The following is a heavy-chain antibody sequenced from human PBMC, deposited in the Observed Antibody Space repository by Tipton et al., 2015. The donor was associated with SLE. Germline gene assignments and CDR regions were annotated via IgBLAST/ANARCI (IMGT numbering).Heavy chain of an antibody. CDR3: AALVDSNRYDYDMDV. CDR2: INPSGGRT. CDR1: GYTFTSYY. Sequence: QLVQSGAEVKKPGASVKVSCKASGYTFTSYYIHWVRRAPGQGLEWMGIINPSGGRTSYAQKFQGRVTMTRDTSTSTVYMDLSSLRSEDTAVYYCAALVDSNRYDYDMDVWGQGTTVTVSS. J-gene: IGHJ6*02. V-gene: IGHV1-46*01. D-gene: IGHD2-21*01.